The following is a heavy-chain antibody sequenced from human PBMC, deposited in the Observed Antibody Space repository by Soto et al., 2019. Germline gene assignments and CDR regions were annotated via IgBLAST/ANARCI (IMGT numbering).Heavy chain of an antibody. CDR1: GGSISSGGYY. V-gene: IGHV4-31*03. CDR2: IYYSGST. Sequence: SETLSLTCTVSGGSISSGGYYWSWIRQHPGKGLEWIGYIYYSGSTYYNPSLKSRVTISVDTSKNQFSLKLSSVTAADTAVYYCARGVPAAMEYNWFDPWGQGTLVTVSS. J-gene: IGHJ5*02. D-gene: IGHD2-2*01. CDR3: ARGVPAAMEYNWFDP.